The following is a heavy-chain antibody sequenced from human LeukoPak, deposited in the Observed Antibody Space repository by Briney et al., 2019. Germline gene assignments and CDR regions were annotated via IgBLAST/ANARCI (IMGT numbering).Heavy chain of an antibody. CDR3: ARDYGDYFGPIGVFDY. CDR2: ISYDGSNK. D-gene: IGHD4-17*01. V-gene: IGHV3-30-3*01. Sequence: GRSLRLSCAASGFTFSSYAMHWVRQAPGKGLEWVAVISYDGSNKYYADSVKGRFTISRDNSKNTLYLQMNSLRAEDTAVYYCARDYGDYFGPIGVFDYWGQGTLVTVSS. CDR1: GFTFSSYA. J-gene: IGHJ4*02.